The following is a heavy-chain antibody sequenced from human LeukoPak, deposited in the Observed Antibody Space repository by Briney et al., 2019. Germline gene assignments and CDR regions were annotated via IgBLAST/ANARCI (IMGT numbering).Heavy chain of an antibody. V-gene: IGHV6-1*01. J-gene: IGHJ5*02. Sequence: SLTLSLTCVISGDSVSSNSAAWSWIRQSPSRGLEWLGRTYYRSKWYNDYAVSVKSRMTITPDTSKNQFSLHLNSVTPEDTAVYYCARDPTAYEDGWFDPWGQGTLVTVSS. D-gene: IGHD3-16*01. CDR1: GDSVSSNSAA. CDR3: ARDPTAYEDGWFDP. CDR2: TYYRSKWYN.